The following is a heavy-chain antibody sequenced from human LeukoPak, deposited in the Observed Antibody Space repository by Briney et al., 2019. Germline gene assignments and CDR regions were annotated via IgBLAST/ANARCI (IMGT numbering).Heavy chain of an antibody. D-gene: IGHD5-18*01. CDR3: AKSRGSSYGNPPDY. V-gene: IGHV3-30*18. CDR1: GFTFRSYG. J-gene: IGHJ4*02. Sequence: PGRSLRLSCAASGFTFRSYGMHWVRQAPGKGLEWVAVISNDGSNKYYADSVKGRFTISRDNSKNTLFLEMNSLRTEDTAVYYCAKSRGSSYGNPPDYWGQGTLVTVSS. CDR2: ISNDGSNK.